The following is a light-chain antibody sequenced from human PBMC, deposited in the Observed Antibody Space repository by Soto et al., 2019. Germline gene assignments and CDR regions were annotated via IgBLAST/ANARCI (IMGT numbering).Light chain of an antibody. Sequence: DIQMRQSPSSLSASVGGRVTITWQANPHIQNYINWYQHTPGKAPNLLIFDASNLQPGVASTFSRRASGTDFFLTISSLHPEDFATYFCQQHHDVPYTFGQGTKVDIK. V-gene: IGKV1-33*01. J-gene: IGKJ2*01. CDR1: PHIQNY. CDR2: DAS. CDR3: QQHHDVPYT.